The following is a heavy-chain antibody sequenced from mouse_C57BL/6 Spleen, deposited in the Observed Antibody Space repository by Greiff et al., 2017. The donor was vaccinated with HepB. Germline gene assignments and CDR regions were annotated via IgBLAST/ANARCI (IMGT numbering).Heavy chain of an antibody. CDR2: IDPSDSYT. CDR1: GYTFTSYW. D-gene: IGHD1-1*01. J-gene: IGHJ3*01. CDR3: ARAYYYGSSYVWFAY. V-gene: IGHV1-69*01. Sequence: QVQLQQPGAELVMPGASAKLSCKASGYTFTSYWMHWVKQRPGQGLEWIGEIDPSDSYTNYNQKFKGKSTLTVDKSSSTAYMQLSSLTSEDSAVYYCARAYYYGSSYVWFAYWGQGTLVTVSA.